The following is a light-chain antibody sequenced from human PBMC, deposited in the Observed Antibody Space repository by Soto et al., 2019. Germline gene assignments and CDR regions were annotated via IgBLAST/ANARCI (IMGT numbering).Light chain of an antibody. CDR1: QSISSW. CDR2: DAS. J-gene: IGKJ1*01. Sequence: DIQMTQSPSSLSASVGDRITITCRASQSISSWLAWYQQKPGKAPKLLIYDASSLESGVPSRFSGSGSGTEFTLTISSLQPDDFATYYCQQYNSYSGRFAQGTKV. CDR3: QQYNSYSGR. V-gene: IGKV1-5*01.